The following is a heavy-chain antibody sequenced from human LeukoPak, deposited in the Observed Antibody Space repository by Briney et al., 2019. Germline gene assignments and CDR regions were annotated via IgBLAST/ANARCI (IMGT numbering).Heavy chain of an antibody. CDR3: ARYTSGFDY. V-gene: IGHV3-33*03. J-gene: IGHJ4*02. D-gene: IGHD6-25*01. Sequence: GGSLRLSCAASGFTFSSYGMHWVRQAPGKGLEWVAVIWYDGSNKYYADSVKGRFTISRDNAKNTLYLQMNSLRAEDTAVYFCARYTSGFDYWGQGALVTVSS. CDR1: GFTFSSYG. CDR2: IWYDGSNK.